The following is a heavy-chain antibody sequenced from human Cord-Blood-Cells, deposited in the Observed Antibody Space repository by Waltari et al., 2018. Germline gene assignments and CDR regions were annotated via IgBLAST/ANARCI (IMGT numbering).Heavy chain of an antibody. CDR2: ISGSGGST. D-gene: IGHD6-13*01. CDR1: GFTFSSHA. CDR3: AKDLSVDAAGDY. V-gene: IGHV3-23*01. Sequence: EVQLLESGGGLVQPGGSLRPSCAACGFTFSSHAMSSVRQAPGKGLEWVSAISGSGGSTYYADSVKGRFTISRDNSKNTLYLQMNSLRAEDTAVYYCAKDLSVDAAGDYWGQGTLVTVSS. J-gene: IGHJ4*02.